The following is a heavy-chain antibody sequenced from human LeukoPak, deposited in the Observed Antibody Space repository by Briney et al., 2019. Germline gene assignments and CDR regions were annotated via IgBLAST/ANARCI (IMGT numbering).Heavy chain of an antibody. J-gene: IGHJ4*02. V-gene: IGHV4-34*01. CDR2: INHSGST. D-gene: IGHD3-3*01. CDR3: ARRRRFGVVNIPFDY. CDR1: GGSFSGYY. Sequence: PSETLSLTCAVYGGSFSGYYWSWIRQPPGKGLEWIGEINHSGSTNYNPSLKSRVTISVDTSKNQFSLKLSSVTAADTAVYYCARRRRFGVVNIPFDYWGQGTLVTVSS.